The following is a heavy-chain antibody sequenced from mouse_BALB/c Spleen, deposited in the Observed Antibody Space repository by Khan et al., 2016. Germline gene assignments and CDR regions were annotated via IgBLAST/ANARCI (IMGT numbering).Heavy chain of an antibody. V-gene: IGHV1-4*01. CDR3: ASSGRVGDNCFFDY. J-gene: IGHJ2*01. CDR1: GYTFTIYT. Sequence: QVQLKQSGAELARPGASVKISCKASGYTFTIYTMHWVKQRPGQGLEWIGYINPSSGYTTYNQKFKDKATFTADKSSSTAYIQLSSLTSEDSAVYYCASSGRVGDNCFFDYWGQGTTLTVSS. D-gene: IGHD3-2*02. CDR2: INPSSGYT.